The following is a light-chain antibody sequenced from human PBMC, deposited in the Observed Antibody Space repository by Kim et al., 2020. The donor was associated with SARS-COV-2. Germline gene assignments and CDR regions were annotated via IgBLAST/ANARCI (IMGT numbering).Light chain of an antibody. J-gene: IGLJ1*01. Sequence: GQRVTISCAGSSSNIGINYVYWYQQLPGTAPKLLIYRNNQRPSGVPDRFSGSKSGTSASLAISGLRSDDEADYYCAAWDDSLSGYVFGTGTKVTVL. CDR2: RNN. V-gene: IGLV1-47*01. CDR3: AAWDDSLSGYV. CDR1: SSNIGINY.